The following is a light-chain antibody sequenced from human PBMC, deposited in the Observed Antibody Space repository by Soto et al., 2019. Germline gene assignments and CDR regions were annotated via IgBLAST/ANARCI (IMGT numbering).Light chain of an antibody. V-gene: IGKV3-15*01. CDR2: GAS. CDR1: QSVSSN. CDR3: QQANDRRT. J-gene: IGKJ5*01. Sequence: IGMAQSPATLSVARRERTTRSWRANQSVSSNLAWFHQKPAQAPRLLIYGASTRDTGIPAMFSGRGSRKEIILTSSSVPAEHFVIYCWQQANDRRTFGQGTRLEIK.